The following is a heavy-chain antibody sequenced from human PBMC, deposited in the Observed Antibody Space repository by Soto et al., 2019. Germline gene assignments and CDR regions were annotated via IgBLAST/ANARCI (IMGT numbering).Heavy chain of an antibody. CDR2: ISYGGGST. V-gene: IGHV3-23*01. D-gene: IGHD3-22*01. CDR1: GFTFSSYA. CDR3: AKGESYYYDSSGYWNY. J-gene: IGHJ4*02. Sequence: PGESLKISCAASGFTFSSYAMNWVRQAPGKGLEWVSGISYGGGSTNYADSVKGRFTISRDNSKNTLYLQMNSLRGEDTAVYYCAKGESYYYDSSGYWNYWGQGTLVTVSS.